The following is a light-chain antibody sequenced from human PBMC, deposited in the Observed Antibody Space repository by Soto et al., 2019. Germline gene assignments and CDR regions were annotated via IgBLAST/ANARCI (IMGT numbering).Light chain of an antibody. J-gene: IGKJ4*01. V-gene: IGKV3D-15*01. CDR2: GAS. CDR1: QSVNIN. Sequence: EIAMTQSPVTLFASPGERVTLSCRASQSVNINLAWYQQRPGQAPRVLIYGASNRASGIPDRFSGSGSGTDFTLTISSLEPDDFALYYCQQYKDWPPLTFGGGTRVEIK. CDR3: QQYKDWPPLT.